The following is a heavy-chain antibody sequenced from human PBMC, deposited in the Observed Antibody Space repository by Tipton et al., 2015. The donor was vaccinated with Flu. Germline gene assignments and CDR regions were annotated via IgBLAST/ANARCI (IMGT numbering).Heavy chain of an antibody. V-gene: IGHV1-69*01. Sequence: QLVQSGAEVKKPGSSVKLSCKASGDTFSTYAFSWVRQAPGLGLEWMGGIIPMVGTADYAQRFQGRVTITADESTSTAYMELRSLRFEDTAVYYCARDRSSWNYGMDVWGQGTTVTVSS. CDR1: GDTFSTYA. CDR3: ARDRSSWNYGMDV. J-gene: IGHJ6*02. CDR2: IIPMVGTA. D-gene: IGHD6-13*01.